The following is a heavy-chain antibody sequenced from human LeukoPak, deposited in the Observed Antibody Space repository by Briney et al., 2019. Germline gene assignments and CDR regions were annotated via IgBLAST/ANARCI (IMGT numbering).Heavy chain of an antibody. V-gene: IGHV4-59*10. CDR3: ARNRGARYSSGWYVGSYYYYYMDV. D-gene: IGHD6-19*01. CDR1: GGSFSGYY. J-gene: IGHJ6*03. Sequence: PSETLSLTCAVYGGSFSGYYWSWIRQPAGKGLEWIGRIYTSGSTNYNPSLKSRVTMSVDTSKNQFSLKLSSVTAADTAVYYCARNRGARYSSGWYVGSYYYYYMDVWGKGTTVTISS. CDR2: IYTSGST.